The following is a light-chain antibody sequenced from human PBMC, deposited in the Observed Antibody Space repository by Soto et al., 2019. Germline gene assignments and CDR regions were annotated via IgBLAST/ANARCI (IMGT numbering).Light chain of an antibody. CDR2: GAS. V-gene: IGKV3-20*01. Sequence: IVLTQSPGALSLSPGERATLSCRASQSVSNYLVWYQQKPGHAPRLLISGASSRATGIPDRFSGSGSGTEFTLTIRRLEPEDFAVYYCQQYGGSPQTFGQGTKV. J-gene: IGKJ1*01. CDR3: QQYGGSPQT. CDR1: QSVSNY.